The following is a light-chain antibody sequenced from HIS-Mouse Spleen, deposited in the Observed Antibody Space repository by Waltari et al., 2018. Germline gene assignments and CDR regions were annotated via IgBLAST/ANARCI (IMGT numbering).Light chain of an antibody. CDR1: KHGSKS. Sequence: SYVLTQPPAESVAPGQPAKMTCGGNKHGSKSVPWYQQKPGQAPLLVVYDDSDRPSGIPERFSGSNSGNTATLTISRVEAGDEADYYCQVWDSSSDRVFGTGTKVTVL. CDR2: DDS. CDR3: QVWDSSSDRV. V-gene: IGLV3-21*02. J-gene: IGLJ1*01.